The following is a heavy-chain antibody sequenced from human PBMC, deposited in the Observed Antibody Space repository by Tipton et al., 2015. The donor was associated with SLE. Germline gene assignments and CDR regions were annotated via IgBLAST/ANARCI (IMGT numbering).Heavy chain of an antibody. D-gene: IGHD6-13*01. CDR1: GFIFSSYW. J-gene: IGHJ5*01. CDR2: IRQDAVET. V-gene: IGHV3-7*01. Sequence: SLRLSCAGSGFIFSSYWMSWVRHAPGKGLEWVANIRQDAVETYYMDSAKGRFSIFRDNDRNSVYLQMNSLRAEDTAIYYCARMGGTGYSSSWFNSWGQGIQVTVSS. CDR3: ARMGGTGYSSSWFNS.